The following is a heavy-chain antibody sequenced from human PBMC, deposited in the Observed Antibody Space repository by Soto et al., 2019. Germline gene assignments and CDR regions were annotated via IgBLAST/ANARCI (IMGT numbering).Heavy chain of an antibody. V-gene: IGHV4-59*01. CDR3: ARALGGSYCDY. J-gene: IGHJ4*02. CDR1: GGSISSYY. Sequence: SETLSLTCTVSGGSISSYYWSWIRQPPGKGLEWIGYIYYSGSTNYNPSLKSRVTISVDTSKNQFSLKLSSVTAADTAVYYCARALGGSYCDYRAQGTLVTVSS. CDR2: IYYSGST. D-gene: IGHD1-26*01.